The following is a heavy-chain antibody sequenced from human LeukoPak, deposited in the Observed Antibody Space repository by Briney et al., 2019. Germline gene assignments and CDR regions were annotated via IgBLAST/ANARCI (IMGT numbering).Heavy chain of an antibody. CDR2: IYNSGST. D-gene: IGHD5-24*01. CDR1: GGSMTSYY. CDR3: ARITDGRDGYNYCYGMDV. J-gene: IGHJ6*02. Sequence: PSETLSLTCTVSGGSMTSYYWSWSRQPPGKGLEWIGYIYNSGSTNYNPSLKSRVTISIDTSKKQFSLKLSSVTAADTAVYCCARITDGRDGYNYCYGMDVWGQGTTVTVSS. V-gene: IGHV4-59*01.